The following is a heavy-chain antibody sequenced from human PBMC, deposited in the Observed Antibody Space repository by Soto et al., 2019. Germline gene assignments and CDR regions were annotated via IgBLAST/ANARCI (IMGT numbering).Heavy chain of an antibody. D-gene: IGHD6-13*01. J-gene: IGHJ6*02. CDR2: IIPFFGTS. CDR1: GDTFSSYA. Sequence: QVQLVQSGAEVKKPGSSVKVSCKASGDTFSSYALSWVRQAPGQGLEWMGGIIPFFGTSTYAQKFQGRVTITADESTRTAYGERSSLISEDTAVYYCARALTPTDGIAAARTDDYYFGIDVWGQGTTVTVSS. V-gene: IGHV1-69*01. CDR3: ARALTPTDGIAAARTDDYYFGIDV.